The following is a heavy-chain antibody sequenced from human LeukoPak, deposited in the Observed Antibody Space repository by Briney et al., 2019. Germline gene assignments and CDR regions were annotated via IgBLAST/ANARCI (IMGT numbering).Heavy chain of an antibody. CDR3: SSTLLWFGELERFDP. CDR2: IKSKTDGGTT. CDR1: GFTFSNAW. Sequence: GGSLRLSCAASGFTFSNAWMSWVRQAPGKGLEWGGRIKSKTDGGTTDYAAPVKGRFTISRDDSKNTLYLQMNSLKTEDTAVYYCSSTLLWFGELERFDPWGQGTLVTVSS. J-gene: IGHJ5*02. V-gene: IGHV3-15*01. D-gene: IGHD3-10*01.